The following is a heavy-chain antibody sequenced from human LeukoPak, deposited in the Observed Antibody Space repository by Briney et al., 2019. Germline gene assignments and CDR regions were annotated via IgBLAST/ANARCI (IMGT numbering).Heavy chain of an antibody. D-gene: IGHD2-15*01. V-gene: IGHV3-23*01. CDR3: AKGGDVVLVAATSNYLDV. CDR1: GFTFKNYA. Sequence: GGSLRLSCAASGFTFKNYAMSWVRQAPGKGLEWVLGISASGSSAYYADPVKGRFTISRDNSNNMVYLNMNNLRADDTAVYYCAKGGDVVLVAATSNYLDVWGKGTTVTVSS. CDR2: ISASGSSA. J-gene: IGHJ6*03.